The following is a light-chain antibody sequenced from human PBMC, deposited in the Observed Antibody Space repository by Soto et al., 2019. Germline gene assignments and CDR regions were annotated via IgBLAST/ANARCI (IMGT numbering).Light chain of an antibody. Sequence: EIVLTQSPGTLSVSPGERATLSCRASQTIGSNLAWYQQKPGQPPRLLIYDASTRATDIPARFTGSGSGTEFTLTISSLQSEDFAVYSCQQYHNWPPTWTFGQGTKVDIK. V-gene: IGKV3-15*01. CDR1: QTIGSN. CDR3: QQYHNWPPTWT. J-gene: IGKJ1*01. CDR2: DAS.